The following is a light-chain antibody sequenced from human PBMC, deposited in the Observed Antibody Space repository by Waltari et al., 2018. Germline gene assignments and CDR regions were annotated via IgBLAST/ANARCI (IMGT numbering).Light chain of an antibody. V-gene: IGKV2-30*02. CDR3: IQGTHLHLT. Sequence: DVVMTQSPLSLSITPGQPASISCRSSQSLVHSDGKIYLRWYQQKPGQPPRRLIYQVSNRDSGVPDRFSGSGAGIDVTLKISRGEDEDVGVYYCIQGTHLHLTFGGGTKVEIK. CDR2: QVS. CDR1: QSLVHSDGKIY. J-gene: IGKJ4*01.